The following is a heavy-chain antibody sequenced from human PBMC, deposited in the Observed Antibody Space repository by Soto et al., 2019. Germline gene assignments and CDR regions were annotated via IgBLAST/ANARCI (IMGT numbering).Heavy chain of an antibody. CDR1: GGIFTRYD. CDR3: AINEGRDVSTFDY. Sequence: QVQLVQSGAEVKTPGSSVKVSCKASGGIFTRYDIRWVRQAPGQGLEWMGAIIPIFGTANYAQKFQGRVTITADATTSTAHMELSSLRSEDTAMYYCAINEGRDVSTFDYWGQGTLVTVSS. J-gene: IGHJ4*02. V-gene: IGHV1-69*01. CDR2: IIPIFGTA. D-gene: IGHD3-10*02.